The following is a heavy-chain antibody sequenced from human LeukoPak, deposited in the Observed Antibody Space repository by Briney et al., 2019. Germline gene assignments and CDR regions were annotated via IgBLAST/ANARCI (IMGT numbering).Heavy chain of an antibody. CDR3: AKERVYSTSWSGGDY. J-gene: IGHJ4*02. Sequence: GGSLRLSCAASGFTFSSYSMNWVRQAPGKGLEWVSVISGSGGSTYYTDSVKGRFTISRDNSKNTLYLQMESLRAEDTAVYYCAKERVYSTSWSGGDYWGQGTLVTVSS. CDR1: GFTFSSYS. D-gene: IGHD6-13*01. V-gene: IGHV3-23*01. CDR2: ISGSGGST.